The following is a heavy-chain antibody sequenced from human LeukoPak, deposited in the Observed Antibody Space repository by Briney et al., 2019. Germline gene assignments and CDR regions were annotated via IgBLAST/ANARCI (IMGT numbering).Heavy chain of an antibody. V-gene: IGHV3-30*02. CDR2: IRYDGSNK. Sequence: GGSLRLSCAASGFTFSSYGMHWVRQAPGKGLEWVAFIRYDGSNKYYADSVKGRFTTSRDNSKNTLYLQMNSLRAEDTAVYYCAKDFIRGIAVAGFDYWGQGTLVTVSS. D-gene: IGHD6-19*01. CDR1: GFTFSSYG. J-gene: IGHJ4*02. CDR3: AKDFIRGIAVAGFDY.